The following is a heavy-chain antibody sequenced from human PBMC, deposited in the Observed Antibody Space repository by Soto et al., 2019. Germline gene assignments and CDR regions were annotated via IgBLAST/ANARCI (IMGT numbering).Heavy chain of an antibody. CDR2: ISAYNGNT. D-gene: IGHD4-17*01. CDR3: ARGWATVPKAPYYYYCMDV. CDR1: GYTFTSYG. J-gene: IGHJ6*02. Sequence: QVQLVQSGAEVKKPGASVKVSCKASGYTFTSYGISWVRQAPGQGLEWMGWISAYNGNTNYAQKLQGRVTMTTDTSTSTAYMELRSLRSDDTAVYYCARGWATVPKAPYYYYCMDVWGQGTTVTVSS. V-gene: IGHV1-18*01.